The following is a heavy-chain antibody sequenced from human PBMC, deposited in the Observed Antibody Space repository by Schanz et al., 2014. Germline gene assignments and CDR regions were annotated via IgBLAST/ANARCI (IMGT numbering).Heavy chain of an antibody. CDR1: GFTFNNYD. V-gene: IGHV3-23*04. Sequence: EVQLVESGGGLVQPGGPLRLSCAASGFTFNNYDMNWVRLVPGKGLECVSGISGGGGSAYYADSVKGRFTISRDNSKNTLYLQMSSLRAEDTAVYYCAKVWGSDYFYPFDYWGQGTLVTVSS. D-gene: IGHD3-22*01. CDR2: ISGGGGSA. CDR3: AKVWGSDYFYPFDY. J-gene: IGHJ4*02.